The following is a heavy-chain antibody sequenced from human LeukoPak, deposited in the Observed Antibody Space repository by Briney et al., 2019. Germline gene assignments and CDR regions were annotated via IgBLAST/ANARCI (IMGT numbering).Heavy chain of an antibody. J-gene: IGHJ4*02. V-gene: IGHV3-23*01. CDR2: MSGSGAGT. D-gene: IGHD3-9*01. CDR1: GFTFTNYA. CDR3: ARTGDILTGYSIDF. Sequence: PGGSLRLSCAASGFTFTNYAMTWVRQAPGKGLDWVSGMSGSGAGTYYADSVKGRFTISRDNSKNTLYLQMNSLRAEDTAIYYCARTGDILTGYSIDFWGQGTLVTVSS.